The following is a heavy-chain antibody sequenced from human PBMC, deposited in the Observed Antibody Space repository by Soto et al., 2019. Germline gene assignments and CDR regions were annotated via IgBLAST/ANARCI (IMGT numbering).Heavy chain of an antibody. D-gene: IGHD3-10*01. CDR2: INHSAST. J-gene: IGHJ5*02. Sequence: TWETLSLTCAVYGGSFSGYSWTWIRQPPGKGLEWIGDINHSASTNYNPSLKSRVIISVDMSKSQFSLKLSSVTAADTAVYYCARSGGKAAKYNWFDPWGQGTLVTVSS. V-gene: IGHV4-34*01. CDR3: ARSGGKAAKYNWFDP. CDR1: GGSFSGYS.